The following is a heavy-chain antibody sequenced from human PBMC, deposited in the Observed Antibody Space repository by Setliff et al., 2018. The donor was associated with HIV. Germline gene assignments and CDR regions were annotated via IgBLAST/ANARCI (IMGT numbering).Heavy chain of an antibody. V-gene: IGHV1-2*06. CDR1: GYTFTGYY. D-gene: IGHD3-3*01. J-gene: IGHJ3*02. CDR3: ARLPFITIFGVLNGDDGFDI. CDR2: INPKSGGT. Sequence: ASVKVSCKAPGYTFTGYYMHWVRQAPGQGPEWLGRINPKSGGTRYAQKFQGRVSMTRDTAISTAYMELSRLRSDDSAVYYCARLPFITIFGVLNGDDGFDIWGQGTMVTVSS.